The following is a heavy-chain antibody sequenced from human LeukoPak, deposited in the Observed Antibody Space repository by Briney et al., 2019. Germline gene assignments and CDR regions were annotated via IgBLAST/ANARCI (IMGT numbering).Heavy chain of an antibody. CDR2: MSHSGST. Sequence: SETLSLTCIVSGASFSSGSYFWSWIRQPPGRGLEWIGYMSHSGSTSYDPSLKSRVTISVDTSKNQFSVKLTSVTAADTAVYCCARVGGSCITGVCYSNYFYYGMDVWGQGATVTVSS. CDR3: ARVGGSCITGVCYSNYFYYGMDV. CDR1: GASFSSGSYF. V-gene: IGHV4-61*01. J-gene: IGHJ6*02. D-gene: IGHD2-8*01.